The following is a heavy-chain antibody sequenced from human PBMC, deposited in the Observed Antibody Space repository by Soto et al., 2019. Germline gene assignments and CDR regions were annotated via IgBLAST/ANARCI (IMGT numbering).Heavy chain of an antibody. J-gene: IGHJ4*02. V-gene: IGHV3-30*03. CDR2: ISYDGSNK. CDR3: ASDGGYSYGYYFDY. D-gene: IGHD5-18*01. Sequence: QVRLVESGGGVVQPGRSLRLSCAASGFTFSSYGMHWVRQAPGKGLEWVAIISYDGSNKYYADSVKGRFTISRDNSTNTLYLQMNSLRAEDTAVYYCASDGGYSYGYYFDYWGQGTLVTVSS. CDR1: GFTFSSYG.